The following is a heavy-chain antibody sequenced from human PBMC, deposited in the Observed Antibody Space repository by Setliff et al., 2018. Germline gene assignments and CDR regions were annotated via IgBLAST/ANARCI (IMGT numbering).Heavy chain of an antibody. CDR2: INHSGSI. J-gene: IGHJ6*03. V-gene: IGHV4-4*02. Sequence: SETLSLTCAVSGFSISSGNWWSWVRQPPEKGLEWSGEINHSGSINYNPSLKSRVTISVDTSKNQFSLKLSSVTAADTAVYYCARVGRALYYYYMDVWGKGTTVTVSS. CDR3: ARVGRALYYYYMDV. D-gene: IGHD3-16*01. CDR1: GFSISSGNW.